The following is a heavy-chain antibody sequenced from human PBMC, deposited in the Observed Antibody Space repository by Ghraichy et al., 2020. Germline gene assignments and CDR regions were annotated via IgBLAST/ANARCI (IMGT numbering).Heavy chain of an antibody. CDR2: IRSKANSYAT. D-gene: IGHD3-22*01. J-gene: IGHJ6*02. CDR3: TRHEDSSGYYYVYYYYGMDV. CDR1: GFTFSGSA. V-gene: IGHV3-73*01. Sequence: GESLNISCAASGFTFSGSAMHWVRQASGKGLEWVGRIRSKANSYATAYAASVKGRFTISRDDSKNTAYLQMNSLKTEDTAVYYCTRHEDSSGYYYVYYYYGMDVWGQGTTVTVSS.